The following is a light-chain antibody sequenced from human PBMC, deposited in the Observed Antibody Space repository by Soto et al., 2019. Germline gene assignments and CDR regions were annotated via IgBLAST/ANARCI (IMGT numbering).Light chain of an antibody. V-gene: IGLV1-40*01. CDR2: GNS. CDR3: QSYDGSLGVV. CDR1: SSNIGAGYD. J-gene: IGLJ2*01. Sequence: QPVLTQPPSVSGAPGQRVTISCTGSSSNIGAGYDVHWYQQLPGTAPKLLIYGNSNRPSGVPDRFSGSKSGTSASLAITGLRAEYEADYYCQSYDGSLGVVFGGGTKVTVL.